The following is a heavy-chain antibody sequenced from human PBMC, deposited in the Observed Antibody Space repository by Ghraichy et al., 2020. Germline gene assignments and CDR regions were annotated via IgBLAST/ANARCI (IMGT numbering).Heavy chain of an antibody. CDR3: ARQPYDTMVRGVISSYYYYGMDV. J-gene: IGHJ6*02. Sequence: SETLSLTYTVSGGSISSYYWSWIRQPPGKGLEWIGYIYYSGSTNYNPSLKSRVTISVDTSKNQFSLKLSSVTAADTAVYYCARQPYDTMVRGVISSYYYYGMDVWGQGTTVTVSS. V-gene: IGHV4-59*08. D-gene: IGHD3-10*01. CDR1: GGSISSYY. CDR2: IYYSGST.